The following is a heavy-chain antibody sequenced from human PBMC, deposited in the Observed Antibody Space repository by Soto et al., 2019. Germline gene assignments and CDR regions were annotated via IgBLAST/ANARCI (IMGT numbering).Heavy chain of an antibody. Sequence: QVQLVESGGGVVQPGRSLRLSCAASGFTFSSYAMHWVRQAPGKGLEGVAVISYDGSNKYYADSVKGRFTISRDNSKNTLYLQMNSLRAEDTAVYYCASESVAFDIWGRGTMVTVSS. CDR1: GFTFSSYA. V-gene: IGHV3-30-3*01. CDR3: ASESVAFDI. CDR2: ISYDGSNK. D-gene: IGHD2-21*01. J-gene: IGHJ3*02.